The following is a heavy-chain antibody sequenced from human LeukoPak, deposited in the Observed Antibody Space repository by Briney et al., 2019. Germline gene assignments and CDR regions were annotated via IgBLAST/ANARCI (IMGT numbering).Heavy chain of an antibody. J-gene: IGHJ5*02. CDR3: ATVSPPYQYGSRGFDP. D-gene: IGHD3-10*01. V-gene: IGHV3-48*03. CDR2: ISSSGDTI. CDR1: GFIFSTYE. Sequence: PGGSLRLSCAASGFIFSTYEMNWVRQAPGKGLEWVSYISSSGDTIYYADSVKGRFTISRDNAKNSLYLQMNSLRAEDTAVYYCATVSPPYQYGSRGFDPWGQGTLVTVSS.